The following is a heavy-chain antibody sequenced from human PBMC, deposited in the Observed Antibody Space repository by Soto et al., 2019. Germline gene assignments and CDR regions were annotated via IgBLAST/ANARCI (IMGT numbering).Heavy chain of an antibody. CDR1: GYTFINYY. J-gene: IGHJ5*02. D-gene: IGHD2-2*01. CDR2: INPMGGST. V-gene: IGHV1-46*01. CDR3: PRDLVAGDL. Sequence: GASVKVSCKASGYTFINYYIHWVRQAPGQGLEWMAIINPMGGSTNYAQEFQGRVTLTSDTSTSTVYMELSSLRFEDTALFYCPRDLVAGDLWGQGTLVTVSS.